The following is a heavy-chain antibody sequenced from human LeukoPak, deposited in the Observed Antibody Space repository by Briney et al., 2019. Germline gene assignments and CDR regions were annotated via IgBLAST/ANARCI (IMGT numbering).Heavy chain of an antibody. CDR1: GFTFSSSV. CDR2: LVVGSGHT. Sequence: SVNVSCKASGFTFSSSVLHWVRQARGQRLEWIGWLVVGSGHTSYAQSFQGRVTLTSDMSTSTSFMELNNLRDEDTAVYYCAAELAVGRGCFDYWGQGTLLTVSS. V-gene: IGHV1-58*01. CDR3: AAELAVGRGCFDY. J-gene: IGHJ4*02. D-gene: IGHD1-1*01.